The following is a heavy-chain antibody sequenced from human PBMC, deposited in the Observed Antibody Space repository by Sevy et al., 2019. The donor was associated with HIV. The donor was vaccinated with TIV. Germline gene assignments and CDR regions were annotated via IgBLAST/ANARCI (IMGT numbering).Heavy chain of an antibody. D-gene: IGHD3-22*01. CDR2: INSDGSST. CDR1: GFTFSNYW. Sequence: GGSLRLSCAGSGFTFSNYWMHWVRQAPGKGLVWVSRINSDGSSTSYADSVTGRFTISRDNAKNTLYLQMNSLRAEDTAVYYCARGPYYRDTNIYFFMHYWGQGTLVTVSS. V-gene: IGHV3-74*01. CDR3: ARGPYYRDTNIYFFMHY. J-gene: IGHJ4*02.